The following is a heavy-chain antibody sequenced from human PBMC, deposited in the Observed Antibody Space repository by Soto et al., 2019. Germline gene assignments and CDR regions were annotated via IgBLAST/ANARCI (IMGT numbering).Heavy chain of an antibody. V-gene: IGHV1-18*01. CDR1: GYTFTSYG. CDR2: ISAYNGNT. J-gene: IGHJ6*02. D-gene: IGHD6-19*01. CDR3: AREDSSGWYLNYYYGMDV. Sequence: ASVKVSYKASGYTFTSYGISWVRLAPGQGLEWMGWISAYNGNTNYAQKLQGRVTMTTDTSTSTAYMELRSLRSDDTAVYYCAREDSSGWYLNYYYGMDVWGQGTTVTV.